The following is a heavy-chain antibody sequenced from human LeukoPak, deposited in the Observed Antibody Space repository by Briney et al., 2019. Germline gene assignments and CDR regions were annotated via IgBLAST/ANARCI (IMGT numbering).Heavy chain of an antibody. CDR1: GFSFSSYS. D-gene: IGHD3-10*01. Sequence: GGSLRLSCAASGFSFSSYSMNWVRQAPGKGLEWVSYISSSSGNIYFADSVKGRFTISRDNAKSSLYLQMNSLRDEDTAVYYCARVPGAVRGSIDYWGQGTLVTVSS. CDR2: ISSSSGNI. J-gene: IGHJ4*02. V-gene: IGHV3-48*02. CDR3: ARVPGAVRGSIDY.